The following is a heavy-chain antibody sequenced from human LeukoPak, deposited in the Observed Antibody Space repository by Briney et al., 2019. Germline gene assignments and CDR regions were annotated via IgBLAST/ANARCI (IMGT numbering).Heavy chain of an antibody. J-gene: IGHJ5*02. V-gene: IGHV5-51*01. CDR3: AREAGMGWFDP. D-gene: IGHD6-19*01. CDR2: IYPGDSDT. CDR1: GYRFTSYW. Sequence: GESLKISCKGSGYRFTSYWIGWVRQMPGKRLEWMGIIYPGDSDTRYSPSFQGHVTISADNSISTAYLQWSSLKASDTAMYYCAREAGMGWFDPWGQGTLVTVSS.